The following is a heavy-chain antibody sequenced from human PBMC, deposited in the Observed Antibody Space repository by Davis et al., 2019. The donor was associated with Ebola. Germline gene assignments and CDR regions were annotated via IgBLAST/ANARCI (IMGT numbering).Heavy chain of an antibody. D-gene: IGHD3-22*01. J-gene: IGHJ4*02. CDR3: ARRYADSSGYYFGY. CDR1: GGSINTYY. CDR2: IYYSGTT. V-gene: IGHV4-59*08. Sequence: MPSETLSLTCTVSGGSINTYYWSWIRQPPGKGLEWIGYIYYSGTTKYNPPLKSRLTISVDTSKNQFSLKLTSVPAADSAVYYCARRYADSSGYYFGYWGQGTLVTVSS.